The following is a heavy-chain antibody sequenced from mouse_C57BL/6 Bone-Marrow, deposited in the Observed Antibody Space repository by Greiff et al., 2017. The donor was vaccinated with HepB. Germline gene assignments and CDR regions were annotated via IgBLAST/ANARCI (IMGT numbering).Heavy chain of an antibody. CDR1: GYTFTSYW. J-gene: IGHJ1*03. CDR2: IYPGNSDT. CDR3: TRDYYGSSPHWYFDV. V-gene: IGHV1-5*01. D-gene: IGHD1-1*01. Sequence: VQLQQSGTVLARPGASVKMSCKTSGYTFTSYWMHWVKQRPGQGLEWIGAIYPGNSDTSYNQKFKGKAKLTAVTSASTAYMELSRLTNEDSAVYYCTRDYYGSSPHWYFDVWGTGTTVTVSS.